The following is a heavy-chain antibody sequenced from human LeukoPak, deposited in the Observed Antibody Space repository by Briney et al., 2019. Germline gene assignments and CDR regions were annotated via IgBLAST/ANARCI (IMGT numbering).Heavy chain of an antibody. CDR3: ARDRGQWLVPRFYY. V-gene: IGHV3-48*04. J-gene: IGHJ4*02. CDR2: ISSSSSTI. Sequence: GGSLRLSCAASGFTFSNYSMNWVRQAPGKGLEWVSYISSSSSTIYYADSVKGRFTISRDNAKNSLYLQMNSLRAENTAVYYCARDRGQWLVPRFYYWGQGTLVTVSS. CDR1: GFTFSNYS. D-gene: IGHD6-19*01.